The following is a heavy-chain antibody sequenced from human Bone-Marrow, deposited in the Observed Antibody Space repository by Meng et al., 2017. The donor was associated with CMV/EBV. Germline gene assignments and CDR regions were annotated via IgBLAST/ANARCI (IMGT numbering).Heavy chain of an antibody. CDR1: GFTFRNYG. Sequence: SGFTFRNYGMYWVRQAPGKGLEWVAIIWYDGSKKYYADSVKGRVTISRDNSKNTLFLQMDSLRAEDTAVYYCAKDRASGWTHWYFDLWGRGTLVTVSS. CDR2: IWYDGSKK. CDR3: AKDRASGWTHWYFDL. D-gene: IGHD6-19*01. V-gene: IGHV3-30*02. J-gene: IGHJ2*01.